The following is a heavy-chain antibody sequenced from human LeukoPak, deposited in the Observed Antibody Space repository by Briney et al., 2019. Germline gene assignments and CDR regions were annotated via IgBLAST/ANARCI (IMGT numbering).Heavy chain of an antibody. D-gene: IGHD3-10*02. J-gene: IGHJ4*02. V-gene: IGHV4-39*02. CDR1: GGSISSGSYY. CDR2: IYFSGYT. Sequence: SETLSLTCTVSGGSISSGSYYWGWIRQPPGKGLESIGNIYFSGYTYYNPSLKSRVTISVDTSKNHFSLKLSSVTAADTAVYYCARAQSYYWGRGNTRELVYWGQGTLVTVSS. CDR3: ARAQSYYWGRGNTRELVY.